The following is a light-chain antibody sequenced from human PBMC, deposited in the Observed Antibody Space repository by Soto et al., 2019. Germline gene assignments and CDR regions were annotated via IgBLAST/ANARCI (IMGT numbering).Light chain of an antibody. CDR2: DAS. Sequence: EIVLTQSPAILSFSPGERATLSCRASQSVGTYLDWYQQKLGQAPRLLIYDASNRATGIPARFSGSGSGTDFALTISGLEREDFAVYYCQQRVNWLTFGGGTKVEL. CDR1: QSVGTY. J-gene: IGKJ4*02. V-gene: IGKV3-11*01. CDR3: QQRVNWLT.